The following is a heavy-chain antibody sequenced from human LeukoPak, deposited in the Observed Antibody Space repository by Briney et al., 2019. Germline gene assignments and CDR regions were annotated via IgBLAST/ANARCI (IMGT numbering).Heavy chain of an antibody. CDR1: GYSISSGFY. D-gene: IGHD3-3*01. CDR2: IFHSGST. J-gene: IGHJ4*02. Sequence: SETLSLTCSVSGYSISSGFYWGWIRQPPGKGLEWIGSIFHSGSTYYKSSLKSRVTISVDTSKNQFSLKLSSVTAADTAVYYCARSRDFWSGYSHFDYWGQGTLVTVSS. V-gene: IGHV4-38-2*02. CDR3: ARSRDFWSGYSHFDY.